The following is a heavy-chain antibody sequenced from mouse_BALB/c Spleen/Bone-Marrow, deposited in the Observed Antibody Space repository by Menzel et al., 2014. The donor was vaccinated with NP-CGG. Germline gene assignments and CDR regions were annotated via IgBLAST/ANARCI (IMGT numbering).Heavy chain of an antibody. CDR2: ISTYSGNT. CDR1: GYTFTDYA. Sequence: VQLQQSEPELVRPGVSVKISCKGSGYTFTDYAMHWVERSHAKSLEWIGVISTYSGNTNYNQKFKGKATMTVDKSSSTAYMELARLTSEDSAIYYCARGIYYDSTWFAYWGQGTLVTVSA. J-gene: IGHJ3*01. CDR3: ARGIYYDSTWFAY. V-gene: IGHV1-67*01. D-gene: IGHD2-4*01.